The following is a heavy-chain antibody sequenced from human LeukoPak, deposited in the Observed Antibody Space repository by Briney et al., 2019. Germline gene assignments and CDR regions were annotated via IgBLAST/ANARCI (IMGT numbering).Heavy chain of an antibody. CDR2: FDPEDGET. V-gene: IGHV1-24*01. J-gene: IGHJ5*02. Sequence: ASVKVSCRVSGYTLTELSMHWVRQAPGKGLEWMGGFDPEDGETIYAQKFQGRVTMTEDTSTDTAYMELSSLRSEDTAVYYCASATYCSSTSCYLGSWFDPWGQGTLVTVSS. CDR3: ASATYCSSTSCYLGSWFDP. CDR1: GYTLTELS. D-gene: IGHD2-2*01.